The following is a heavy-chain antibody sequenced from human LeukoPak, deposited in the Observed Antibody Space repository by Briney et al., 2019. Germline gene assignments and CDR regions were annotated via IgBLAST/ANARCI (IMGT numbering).Heavy chain of an antibody. D-gene: IGHD1-26*01. J-gene: IGHJ4*02. CDR3: ARVRGSGSYATFDY. V-gene: IGHV1-18*01. Sequence: ASVKVSCKASGYTFTTYGINWIRQAPGQGLEWMGWISAYNGDTSYAQKLQDRVTLTTDTSTSTAYMELGSLRFDDTAVYYCARVRGSGSYATFDYWGQGTLVTVSS. CDR2: ISAYNGDT. CDR1: GYTFTTYG.